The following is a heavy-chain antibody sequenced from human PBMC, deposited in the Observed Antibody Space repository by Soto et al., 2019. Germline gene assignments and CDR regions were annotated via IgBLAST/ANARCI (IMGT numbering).Heavy chain of an antibody. CDR2: IYYSGST. CDR1: GGSISSSSYY. D-gene: IGHD5-12*01. CDR3: KTYSGYDLGREYYYYYRDV. Sequence: PSETLSLTCTVSGGSISSSSYYWGWIRQPPGKGLEWIGSIYYSGSTYYNPSLKSRVTISVDTSKNQFSLKLSSVTAADTAVYYFKTYSGYDLGREYYYYYRDVGGKGTTVTVSS. J-gene: IGHJ6*03. V-gene: IGHV4-39*01.